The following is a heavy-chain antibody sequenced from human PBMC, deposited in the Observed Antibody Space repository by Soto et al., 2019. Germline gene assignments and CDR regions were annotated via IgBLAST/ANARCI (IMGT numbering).Heavy chain of an antibody. D-gene: IGHD6-13*01. J-gene: IGHJ4*02. CDR1: GGSISSSNW. CDR3: ATIGAGGTVDY. CDR2: IYHSGST. Sequence: SETLSLTCAVSGGSISSSNWWSWVRQPPGKGLEWIGEIYHSGSTKYNPSLKSRATISVDKSKNQFSLKLSSVTAADTAVYYCATIGAGGTVDYWGQGTLVTVSS. V-gene: IGHV4-4*02.